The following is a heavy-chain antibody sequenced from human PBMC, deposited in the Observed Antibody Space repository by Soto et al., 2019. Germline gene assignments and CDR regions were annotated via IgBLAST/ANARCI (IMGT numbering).Heavy chain of an antibody. J-gene: IGHJ6*02. CDR1: GGSIGSYY. V-gene: IGHV4-59*08. D-gene: IGHD5-12*01. Sequence: PSETLSLTCTVSGGSIGSYYWSWIRQPPGKGLEWIGYIYYGSTKFNPSLNSRVVISIDTSKDQFSLRVSSVTAADTAQYYCARHVDIDQRGMDVWGQGTTVTVS. CDR2: IYYGST. CDR3: ARHVDIDQRGMDV.